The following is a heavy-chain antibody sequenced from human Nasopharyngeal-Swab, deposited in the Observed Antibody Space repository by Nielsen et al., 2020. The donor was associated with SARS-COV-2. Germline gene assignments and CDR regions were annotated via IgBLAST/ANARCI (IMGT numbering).Heavy chain of an antibody. V-gene: IGHV1-18*01. CDR3: ARAGKYYYGSGSTSNLDY. D-gene: IGHD3-10*01. Sequence: ASVKVSCKASGYTFTSYGISWVRQAPGQGLEWMGWISAYNGNTNYAQKLQGRVTKTTDTSTSTAYMELRSLRSDDTAVYYCARAGKYYYGSGSTSNLDYWGQGTLVTVSS. CDR2: ISAYNGNT. CDR1: GYTFTSYG. J-gene: IGHJ4*02.